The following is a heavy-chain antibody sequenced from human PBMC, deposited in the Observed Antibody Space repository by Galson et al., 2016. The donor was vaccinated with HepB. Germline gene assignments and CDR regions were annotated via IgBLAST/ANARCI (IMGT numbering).Heavy chain of an antibody. V-gene: IGHV3-73*01. CDR3: TSGVDFYGDYEDS. J-gene: IGHJ4*02. CDR1: GFSFSDFS. Sequence: SLRLFCAASGFSFSDFSTHWVRPASGKGLEWVGRMRSKANSYATAYGASVKGRFTISRDDSKNTAYLQMNSLKTEDTAVYYCTSGVDFYGDYEDSWGQGTLVTVS. CDR2: MRSKANSYAT. D-gene: IGHD4-17*01.